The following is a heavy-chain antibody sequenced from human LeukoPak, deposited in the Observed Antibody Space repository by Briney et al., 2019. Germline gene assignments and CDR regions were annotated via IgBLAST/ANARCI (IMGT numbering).Heavy chain of an antibody. CDR1: GGSISSYY. Sequence: SETLSLTCTVSGGSISSYYWSWIRQPPGKGLEWIGYIYYSGSTNYNPSLKSRVAISVDTSKNQFSLKLSSVTAADTAVYYCASSGWYILGYYWGRGTLVTVSS. V-gene: IGHV4-59*12. CDR3: ASSGWYILGYY. D-gene: IGHD6-19*01. CDR2: IYYSGST. J-gene: IGHJ4*02.